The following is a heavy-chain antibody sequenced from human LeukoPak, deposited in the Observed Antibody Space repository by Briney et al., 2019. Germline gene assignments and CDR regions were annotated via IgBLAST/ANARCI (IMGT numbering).Heavy chain of an antibody. CDR3: NSGAVY. CDR2: IKQDGSEK. Sequence: GGSLRLSCAASGFTFSSYAMSWVRQAPGKGLEWVANIKQDGSEKYYGDSVKGRFTISRDNAKNSLYLQMNSLRAEDTAVYYCNSGAVYWGQGTLVTVSS. CDR1: GFTFSSYA. V-gene: IGHV3-7*01. J-gene: IGHJ4*02. D-gene: IGHD4-23*01.